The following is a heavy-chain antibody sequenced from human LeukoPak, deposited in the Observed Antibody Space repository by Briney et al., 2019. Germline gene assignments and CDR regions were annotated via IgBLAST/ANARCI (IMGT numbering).Heavy chain of an antibody. CDR3: AREGDGYNRY. V-gene: IGHV4-59*01. CDR1: GGSISSYY. Sequence: SETLSLTCTVSGGSISSYYWSWIRQPPGKGLEWIGYIYYSGSTNYNPSLKSRVTISVDTSKNQFSLKLISVTAADTAVYYCAREGDGYNRYWGQGTLVTVSS. J-gene: IGHJ4*02. CDR2: IYYSGST. D-gene: IGHD5-24*01.